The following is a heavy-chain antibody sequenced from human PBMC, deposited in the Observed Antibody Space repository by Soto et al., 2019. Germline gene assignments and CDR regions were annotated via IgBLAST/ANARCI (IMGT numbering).Heavy chain of an antibody. CDR2: IIPIFGTA. CDR1: GGTFSSYA. Sequence: SVKVSCKASGGTFSSYAISWVRQAPGQGLEWMGGIIPIFGTANYAQKFQGRVTITADESTSTAYMELSSLRSEDTAVYYCARSGRSPKPDILHTYYYGMDVWGQGTTVTVSS. J-gene: IGHJ6*02. CDR3: ARSGRSPKPDILHTYYYGMDV. V-gene: IGHV1-69*13. D-gene: IGHD2-2*02.